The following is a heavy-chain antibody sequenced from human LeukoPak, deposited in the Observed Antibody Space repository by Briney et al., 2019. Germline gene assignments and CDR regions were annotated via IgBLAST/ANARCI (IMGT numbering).Heavy chain of an antibody. V-gene: IGHV4-4*02. CDR2: IYKSGSP. CDR1: GASISDTHW. D-gene: IGHD2-2*01. J-gene: IGHJ4*02. CDR3: ARDPHTSNQPDY. Sequence: SETLSLTCAVSGASISDTHWWSWVRPPPGKGLEWIGEIYKSGSPNYNPSLRSRVAISEDKFKNQFSLKLTSVTAADTAVYYCARDPHTSNQPDYWGQGTLVTVSS.